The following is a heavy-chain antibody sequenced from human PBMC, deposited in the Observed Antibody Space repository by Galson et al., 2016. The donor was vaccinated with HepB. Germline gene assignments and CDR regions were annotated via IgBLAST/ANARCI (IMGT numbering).Heavy chain of an antibody. D-gene: IGHD1-1*01. CDR1: GFSFSDSY. CDR2: ISRDSDDT. V-gene: IGHV3-11*03. CDR3: GRQSSGPTNCHVF. J-gene: IGHJ4*02. Sequence: SLRLSCAASGFSFSDSYMSWIRQAPGKGLEWVSYISRDSDDTNYADSVRGRFTISRDNAKNSLYLQMNSLRAEDTAFYYCGRQSSGPTNCHVFWGQGTLVAVSS.